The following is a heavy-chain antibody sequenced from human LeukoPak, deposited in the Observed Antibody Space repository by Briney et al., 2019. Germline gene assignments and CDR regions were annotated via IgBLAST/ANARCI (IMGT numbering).Heavy chain of an antibody. CDR3: ARGAPGQAFDI. CDR1: GGSISSGGYY. V-gene: IGHV4-31*03. CDR2: IYYSGST. Sequence: PSETLSLTCTVSGGSISSGGYYWSWIRQHPGKGLEWIGYIYYSGSTYYNPSLKSRVTISVDTSKNQFSLKLSSVTAADTAVYYCARGAPGQAFDIWGQGTMVTVSS. J-gene: IGHJ3*02.